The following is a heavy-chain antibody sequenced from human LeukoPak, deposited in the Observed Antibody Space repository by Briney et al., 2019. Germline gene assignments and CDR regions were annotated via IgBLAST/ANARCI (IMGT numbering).Heavy chain of an antibody. D-gene: IGHD4-17*01. CDR3: ARHKAGDYWAY. J-gene: IGHJ4*02. CDR1: GYSFTSYW. Sequence: GESLKISCKGSGYSFTSYWIGWVRQIPGKGLEWMGIIYPGDSDSGYRPSFEGQVTISVDKSINTAYLQWSSLKASDTGMYYCARHKAGDYWAYWGQGTLVTVSS. CDR2: IYPGDSDS. V-gene: IGHV5-51*01.